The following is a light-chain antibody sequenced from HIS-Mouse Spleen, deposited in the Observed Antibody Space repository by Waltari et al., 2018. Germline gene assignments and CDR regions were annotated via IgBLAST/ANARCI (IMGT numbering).Light chain of an antibody. CDR3: QAWDSSHVV. CDR2: QDS. J-gene: IGLJ2*01. Sequence: SCQLTQPPSVSLSPGQTASLTCPGEKLGDKYSCWYQQKPGQSPVLFIYQDSKRPSGIPERFSGSNSGNTATLTISGTQAMDEADYYCQAWDSSHVVFGGGTKLTVL. CDR1: KLGDKY. V-gene: IGLV3-1*01.